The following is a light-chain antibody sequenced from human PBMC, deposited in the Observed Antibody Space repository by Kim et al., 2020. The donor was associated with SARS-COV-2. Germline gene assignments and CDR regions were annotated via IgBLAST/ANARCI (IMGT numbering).Light chain of an antibody. CDR1: SLRSYY. CDR2: GKN. J-gene: IGLJ2*01. CDR3: NSRDSNDNVV. Sequence: SSELTQDPAVSVALGQTVRITCQGDSLRSYYATCYQQKPGQAPILVIYGKNNRPSGIPDRFSGSSSGNTASLTITGTQAGDEADYYCNSRDSNDNVVFGGGTQLT. V-gene: IGLV3-19*01.